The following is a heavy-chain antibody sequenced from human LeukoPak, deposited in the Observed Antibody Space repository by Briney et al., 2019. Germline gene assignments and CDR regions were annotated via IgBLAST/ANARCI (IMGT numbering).Heavy chain of an antibody. D-gene: IGHD6-13*01. CDR1: GGTFSSYA. CDR2: IIPIFGTA. Sequence: GASVKVSCKASGGTFSSYAISWVRQAPGQGLEWMGGIIPIFGTANYAQKFQGRVTITTDESTSTAYMELSSLRSEDTAVYYCARWTGHSGSWYAFDIWGQGTMVTVSS. CDR3: ARWTGHSGSWYAFDI. V-gene: IGHV1-69*05. J-gene: IGHJ3*02.